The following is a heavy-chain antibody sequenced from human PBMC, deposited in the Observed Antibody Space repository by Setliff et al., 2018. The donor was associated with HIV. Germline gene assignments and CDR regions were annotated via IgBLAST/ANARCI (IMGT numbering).Heavy chain of an antibody. CDR2: INQDGSEK. CDR3: ARDLDYYGPSEAFDI. D-gene: IGHD3-10*01. V-gene: IGHV3-7*01. Sequence: GGSLRLSCAASGFTFSNYAMSWVRQAPGKGLEWVANINQDGSEKYFVDSVQGRFTISRDNAKNSLFVEMNILRVEDTAVYFCARDLDYYGPSEAFDIWGQGTMVTVSS. J-gene: IGHJ3*02. CDR1: GFTFSNYA.